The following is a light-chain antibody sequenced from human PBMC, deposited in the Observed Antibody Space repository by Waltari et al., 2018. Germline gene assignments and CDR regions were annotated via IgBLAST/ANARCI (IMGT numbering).Light chain of an antibody. V-gene: IGKV4-1*01. CDR3: QQHYTAPVT. CDR1: NSVLYSPNQKNY. Sequence: DIVMRQSAAYMAVSGGEWATIHSTYSNSVLYSPNQKNYLAWYQQKPGQPPNLLIYWASTRESGVPDRFSGSGSGTNFTLTISSLQAEDVAVYYCQQHYTAPVTFGQGTKLEI. J-gene: IGKJ2*01. CDR2: WAS.